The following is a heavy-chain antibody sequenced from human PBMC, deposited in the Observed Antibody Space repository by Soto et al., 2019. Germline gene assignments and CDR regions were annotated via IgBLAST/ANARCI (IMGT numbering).Heavy chain of an antibody. CDR2: IRSKANSYAT. V-gene: IGHV3-73*01. D-gene: IGHD2-2*01. Sequence: GGSLRLSCAASGFTFSGSVMHWVRQASGKGLEWVGRIRSKANSYATAYAASVKGRFTISRDDSKNTAYLQMNSLKTEDTAVYYCTCLPAATSSHKNDYFDYWGQGTLVTVSS. CDR1: GFTFSGSV. CDR3: TCLPAATSSHKNDYFDY. J-gene: IGHJ4*02.